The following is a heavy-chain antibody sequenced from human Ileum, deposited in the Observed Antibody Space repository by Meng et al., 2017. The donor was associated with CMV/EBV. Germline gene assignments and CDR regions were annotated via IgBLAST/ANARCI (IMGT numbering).Heavy chain of an antibody. J-gene: IGHJ4*02. CDR2: ISSSSSYT. V-gene: IGHV3-11*05. CDR1: GFTFSDYY. CDR3: ARGLGYSSTSFDY. D-gene: IGHD6-13*01. Sequence: QVLPGESGGGLVKPGGSLRLSCAASGFTFSDYYMGWIRPAPGKGLEWVSYISSSSSYTNYADSVKGRFTISRDNAKNSLYLQMNSLRAEDTAVYYCARGLGYSSTSFDYWGQGTLVTVSS.